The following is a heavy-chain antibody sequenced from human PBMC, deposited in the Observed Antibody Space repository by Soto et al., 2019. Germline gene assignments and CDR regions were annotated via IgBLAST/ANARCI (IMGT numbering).Heavy chain of an antibody. J-gene: IGHJ5*02. CDR2: INLSAGSA. V-gene: IGHV1-46*01. CDR3: ARDVSGSYYGWFDP. D-gene: IGHD3-10*01. CDR1: GYTSTSHY. Sequence: ASEKVSCKASGYTSTSHYIHWVRQAPGQGLEWMGIINLSAGSASHAQKFQGRVTMTRDTSTSTVYMEMSSLRSEDTAVYYCARDVSGSYYGWFDPWGQGTLVTVSS.